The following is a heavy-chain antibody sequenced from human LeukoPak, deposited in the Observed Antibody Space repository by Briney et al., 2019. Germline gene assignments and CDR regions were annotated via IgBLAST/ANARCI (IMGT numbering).Heavy chain of an antibody. D-gene: IGHD4-23*01. J-gene: IGHJ4*02. CDR3: AKDNSGYPLDY. CDR1: RFTFSSYA. V-gene: IGHV3-23*01. CDR2: LRGNGDT. Sequence: GGFLTLSCAASRFTFSSYAMSWVREAPARGLEWVSSLRGNGDTFYADSVKGRFTLSRDDSRNTVYLQLNNLRVEDTAVYYCAKDNSGYPLDYWGQGTLVTVSS.